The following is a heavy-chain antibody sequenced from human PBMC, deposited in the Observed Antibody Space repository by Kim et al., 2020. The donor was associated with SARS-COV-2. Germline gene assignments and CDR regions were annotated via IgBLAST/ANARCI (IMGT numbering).Heavy chain of an antibody. D-gene: IGHD3-22*01. CDR1: GGSFSGYY. Sequence: SETLSLTCAVYGGSFSGYYWSWIRQPPGKGLEWIGEINHSGSTNYNPSLKSRVTISVDTSKNQFSLKLSSVTAADTAVYYCARAGGARAYYYDSSGAPQMGYFDYWGQGTLVTVSS. J-gene: IGHJ4*02. CDR3: ARAGGARAYYYDSSGAPQMGYFDY. CDR2: INHSGST. V-gene: IGHV4-34*01.